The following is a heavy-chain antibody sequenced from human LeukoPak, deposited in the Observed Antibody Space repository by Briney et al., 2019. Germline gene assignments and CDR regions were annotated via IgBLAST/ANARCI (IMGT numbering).Heavy chain of an antibody. D-gene: IGHD1-26*01. CDR2: IIGSGGTT. CDR1: AFTFSTYA. V-gene: IGHV3-23*01. CDR3: AKDRHSGNYWDFDY. J-gene: IGHJ4*02. Sequence: GGSLRLSCAASAFTFSTYAMSWVRQAPGRGLVWGSGIIGSGGTTYYADSVKGRFTISSDNSKNTLYLPMNSLRADDTAVYYCAKDRHSGNYWDFDYWGQGTLVTVSS.